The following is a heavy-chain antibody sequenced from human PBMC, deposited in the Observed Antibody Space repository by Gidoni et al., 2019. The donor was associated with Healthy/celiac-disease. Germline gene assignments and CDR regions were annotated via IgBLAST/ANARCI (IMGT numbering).Heavy chain of an antibody. CDR3: AREGQWLVPSFDY. V-gene: IGHV3-30-3*01. Sequence: QVQLVESGGGVVQPGRSLRLSCPAFVLLVSSYAMHWVRQAPGKGLEWVAVISYDGSNKYYADSVKGRFTISRDNSKNTLYLQMNSLRAEDTAVYYCAREGQWLVPSFDYWGQGTLVTVSS. D-gene: IGHD6-19*01. CDR1: VLLVSSYA. CDR2: ISYDGSNK. J-gene: IGHJ4*02.